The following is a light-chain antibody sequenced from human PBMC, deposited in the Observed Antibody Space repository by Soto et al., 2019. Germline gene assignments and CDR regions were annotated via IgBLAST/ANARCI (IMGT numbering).Light chain of an antibody. CDR3: NSHRDINPYYV. V-gene: IGLV2-8*01. Sequence: QSALTQPPSASGSPGQSVTISCTGTSSDVGGYNYVSWYQQHPGKAPKLMIYEVSKRPSGVPDRFSGSKSGNTASLTVSGLQAEDEADYYCNSHRDINPYYVFGTGTKLTVL. CDR1: SSDVGGYNY. J-gene: IGLJ1*01. CDR2: EVS.